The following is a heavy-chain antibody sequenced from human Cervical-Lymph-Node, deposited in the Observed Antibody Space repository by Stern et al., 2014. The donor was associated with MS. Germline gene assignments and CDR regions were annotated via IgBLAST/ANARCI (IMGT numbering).Heavy chain of an antibody. CDR3: ARFLGSGITPYYYYGMDV. Sequence: QVTLKESGPALVKPTQTLTLTCTFSGFSLSTSGMCVSWIRQPPGKALEWLALIDWDDDKYYSTSLKTRLTISKDTSKNQGVLTMTNMDPVDTATYYCARFLGSGITPYYYYGMDVWGQGTTVTVSS. CDR2: IDWDDDK. D-gene: IGHD3-10*01. V-gene: IGHV2-70*01. J-gene: IGHJ6*02. CDR1: GFSLSTSGMC.